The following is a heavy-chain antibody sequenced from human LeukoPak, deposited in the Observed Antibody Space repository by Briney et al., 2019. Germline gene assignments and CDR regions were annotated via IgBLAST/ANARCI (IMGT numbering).Heavy chain of an antibody. D-gene: IGHD3-22*01. V-gene: IGHV3-66*02. CDR2: IYSGGST. Sequence: PGGSLRLSCAASGFTFSSYAMSWVRQAPGKGLEWVSVIYSGGSTYYADSVKGRFTISRDNSKNTLYLQMNSLRAEDTAVYYCAKTREADSSGSYYFDYWGQGTLVTVSS. CDR1: GFTFSSYA. J-gene: IGHJ4*02. CDR3: AKTREADSSGSYYFDY.